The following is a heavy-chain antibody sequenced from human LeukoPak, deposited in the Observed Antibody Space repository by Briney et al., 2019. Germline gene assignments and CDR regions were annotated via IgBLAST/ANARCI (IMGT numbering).Heavy chain of an antibody. Sequence: GGSLRLSCAASGFTFSSYSMNWVRQAPGKGLEWVSSISTSSSYIHYADSVKGRFTISRDNSKNTLYLQMNSLRAEDTAVYYCAKDRSSSWDYYFDYWGQGTLVTVSS. CDR1: GFTFSSYS. V-gene: IGHV3-21*04. D-gene: IGHD6-13*01. J-gene: IGHJ4*02. CDR2: ISTSSSYI. CDR3: AKDRSSSWDYYFDY.